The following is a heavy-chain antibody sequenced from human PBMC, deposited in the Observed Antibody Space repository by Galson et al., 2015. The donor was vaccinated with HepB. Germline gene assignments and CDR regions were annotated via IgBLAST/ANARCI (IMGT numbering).Heavy chain of an antibody. Sequence: TLSLTCSVSGGSNSSGGYFWAWVPQHPGKGLAWVVSGSTYYDPSLRSRDAILADTPKNQFSLQLLAVTAADTAVDYCAGDLGMGGLIVSWYLLPAPGTQDYRDVWGKGTTVTVSS. V-gene: IGHV4-31*03. CDR1: GGSNSSGGYF. CDR2: SGST. J-gene: IGHJ6*03. D-gene: IGHD5/OR15-5a*01. CDR3: AGDLGMGGLIVSWYLLPAPGTQDYRDV.